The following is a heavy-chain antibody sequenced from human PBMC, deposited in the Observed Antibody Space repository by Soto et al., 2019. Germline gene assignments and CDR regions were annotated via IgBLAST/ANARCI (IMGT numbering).Heavy chain of an antibody. J-gene: IGHJ4*02. CDR1: GYTFTGYY. D-gene: IGHD2-15*01. V-gene: IGHV1-2*02. Sequence: SVKISCKASGYTFTGYYMHWVRQAPGQGLEWMGWINPNSGGTNYAQKFQGRVTMTRDTSISTAYMELSRLRSDDTAVYYCARDSLGYCSGGSCFYFDYWGQGTLVTVSS. CDR3: ARDSLGYCSGGSCFYFDY. CDR2: INPNSGGT.